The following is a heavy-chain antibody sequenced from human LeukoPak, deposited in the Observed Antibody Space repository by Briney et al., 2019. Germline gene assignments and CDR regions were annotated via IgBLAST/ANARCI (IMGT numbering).Heavy chain of an antibody. CDR1: GGSISSGSYY. V-gene: IGHV4-61*02. CDR3: ARGLGFLIGSIWYPDAFDI. Sequence: DPSETLSLTCTVSGGSISSGSYYWSWIRQPAGKGLEWIGRIYTSGSTNYNPSLKSRVTISVDGSKNQMSLTLRSVAAEDTAMYYCARGLGFLIGSIWYPDAFDIWGQGAMVTVSS. J-gene: IGHJ3*02. D-gene: IGHD6-13*01. CDR2: IYTSGST.